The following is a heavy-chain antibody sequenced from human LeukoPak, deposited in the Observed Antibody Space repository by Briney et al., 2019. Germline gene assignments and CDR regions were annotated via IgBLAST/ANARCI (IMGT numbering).Heavy chain of an antibody. Sequence: SRTLSLTCTVSGGSISSGGYYWSWIRQHPGKGLEWIRYIYYSGSNYYNPSLKSRVTISVDTSKNQFSLKLSSVTAADTAVYYCARFPLWFGEPHPFDIWGQGKMVTVSS. CDR3: ARFPLWFGEPHPFDI. CDR2: IYYSGSN. D-gene: IGHD3-10*01. J-gene: IGHJ3*02. V-gene: IGHV4-31*03. CDR1: GGSISSGGYY.